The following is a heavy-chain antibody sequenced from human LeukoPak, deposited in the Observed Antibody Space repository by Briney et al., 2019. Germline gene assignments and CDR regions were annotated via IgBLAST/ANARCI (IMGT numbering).Heavy chain of an antibody. CDR2: IYYSGST. CDR3: ARETYDFWSGYKARYNWFDP. Sequence: PSETLSLTCTVSGGSISSYYWSWIRQPPGKGLERLAYIYYSGSTNYDPSLKSRVTISVDTSKNQFSLKLSSVTAADTAVYYCARETYDFWSGYKARYNWFDPWGQGTLVTVSS. J-gene: IGHJ5*02. D-gene: IGHD3-3*01. V-gene: IGHV4-59*01. CDR1: GGSISSYY.